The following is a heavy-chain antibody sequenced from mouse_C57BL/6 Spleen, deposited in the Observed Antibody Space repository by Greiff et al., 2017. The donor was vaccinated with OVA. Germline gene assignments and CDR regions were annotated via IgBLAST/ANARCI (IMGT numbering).Heavy chain of an antibody. D-gene: IGHD2-4*01. CDR2: IYPGDGDT. V-gene: IGHV1-82*01. CDR3: ARGGYDYDGFAY. Sequence: LEESGPELVKPGASVKISCKASGYAFSSSWMNWVKQRPGKGLEWIGRIYPGDGDTNYNGKFKGKATLTADKSSSTAYLQLSSLTSEDSAVYFCARGGYDYDGFAYWGQGTLVTVSA. CDR1: GYAFSSSW. J-gene: IGHJ3*01.